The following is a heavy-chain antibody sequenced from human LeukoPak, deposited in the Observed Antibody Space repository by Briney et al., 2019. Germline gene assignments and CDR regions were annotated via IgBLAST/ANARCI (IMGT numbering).Heavy chain of an antibody. D-gene: IGHD2-15*01. CDR1: GGSISSYY. Sequence: SETLSLTCTVSGGSISSYYWSWIRQPPGKGLEWIGYIYYSGSTSYNPSLKSRVTISVDTSKNQFSLKLSSVTAADTAVYYCARAVGYCSGGSCGVYYFDYWGQGTLVTVSS. J-gene: IGHJ4*02. CDR2: IYYSGST. V-gene: IGHV4-59*01. CDR3: ARAVGYCSGGSCGVYYFDY.